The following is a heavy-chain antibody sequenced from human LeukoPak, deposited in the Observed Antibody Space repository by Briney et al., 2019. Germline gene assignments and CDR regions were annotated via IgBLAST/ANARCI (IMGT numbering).Heavy chain of an antibody. D-gene: IGHD4/OR15-4a*01. V-gene: IGHV4-59*01. CDR1: GGSISSYY. J-gene: IGHJ5*02. CDR2: IYHSGST. Sequence: SETVSLTCTVSGGSISSYYWSWIRQPPGKGLEWIGYIYHSGSTYYNPSLKSRVTISVDTSKNQFSLKLSSVTAADTAVYYCARDLGRSGANWLDPWGQGTLVTVSS. CDR3: ARDLGRSGANWLDP.